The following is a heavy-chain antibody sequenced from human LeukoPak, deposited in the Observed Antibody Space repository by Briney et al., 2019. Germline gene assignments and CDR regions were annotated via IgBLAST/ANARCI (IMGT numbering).Heavy chain of an antibody. J-gene: IGHJ4*02. CDR2: ISSSSSTI. V-gene: IGHV3-48*01. Sequence: PGGSLRLSCAASGFTFSSYSINWVRQAPGKGLEWVSYISSSSSTIYYADSVKGRFTISRDNAKNSLYLQMNSLRAEDTAVYYCARGGVLLWFGEREYFDYWGQGTLVTVSS. CDR1: GFTFSSYS. CDR3: ARGGVLLWFGEREYFDY. D-gene: IGHD3-10*01.